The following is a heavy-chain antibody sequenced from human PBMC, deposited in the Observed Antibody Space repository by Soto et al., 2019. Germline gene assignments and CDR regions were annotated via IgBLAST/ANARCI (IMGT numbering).Heavy chain of an antibody. CDR3: ARLGRGYCNGGSCDPPH. V-gene: IGHV5-51*01. CDR2: IYPGDSDT. J-gene: IGHJ4*02. Sequence: GESLKISCKGSGYIFTSYWIGWARQMPGKGLECMGIIYPGDSDTRYSPSFQGQVTISADKSISTAYLQWSGLKASDTAMYYCARLGRGYCNGGSCDPPHSGQGTQVTVSS. CDR1: GYIFTSYW. D-gene: IGHD2-15*01.